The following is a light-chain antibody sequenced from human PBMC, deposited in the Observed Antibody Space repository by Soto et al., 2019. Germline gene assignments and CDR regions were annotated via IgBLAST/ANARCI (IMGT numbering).Light chain of an antibody. J-gene: IGKJ5*01. Sequence: EIVLTHSPGTVSLSPGERATLSCRSSQSFSSSYLACYQQKPGQAPRLLIYGASSRATGIPDRFSGSGSGTDFPLTISRLEPEDFAVYYCQQYGSSPITFGQGTRLEIK. CDR2: GAS. V-gene: IGKV3-20*01. CDR3: QQYGSSPIT. CDR1: QSFSSSY.